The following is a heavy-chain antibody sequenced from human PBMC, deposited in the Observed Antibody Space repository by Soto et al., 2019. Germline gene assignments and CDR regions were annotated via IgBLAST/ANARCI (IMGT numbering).Heavy chain of an antibody. CDR1: GYTFTSYA. CDR3: ARTSGYYFYDY. J-gene: IGHJ4*02. D-gene: IGHD3-3*01. CDR2: INARNGNT. V-gene: IGHV1-3*01. Sequence: QVQLVQSGAEVKKPGASVKVSCKASGYTFTSYAMHWVRQAPGQRLEWMGWINARNGNTKYSQKFQGRVTITRDTSASTAYMELSSLRSEDTAVYYCARTSGYYFYDYWGQGTLVTVSS.